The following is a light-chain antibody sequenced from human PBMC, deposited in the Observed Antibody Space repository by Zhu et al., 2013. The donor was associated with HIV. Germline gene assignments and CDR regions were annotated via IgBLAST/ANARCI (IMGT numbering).Light chain of an antibody. Sequence: EIVLTQSPGTLSLSPGDTGTLSCRASQSVSRSSLAWYQHKPGQAPRLVLFGVSNRAAGIPDRFSGSGSGTDFTLTITRLEPEDFAVYFCQHFGSTPYTFGQGTKLEIK. CDR1: QSVSRSS. J-gene: IGKJ2*01. CDR3: QHFGSTPYT. CDR2: GVS. V-gene: IGKV3-20*01.